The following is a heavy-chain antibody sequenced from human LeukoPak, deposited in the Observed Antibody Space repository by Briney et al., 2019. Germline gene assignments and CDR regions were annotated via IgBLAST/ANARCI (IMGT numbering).Heavy chain of an antibody. CDR3: ARDEKIVVVAATTGPSDY. D-gene: IGHD2-15*01. J-gene: IGHJ4*02. Sequence: GASVKVSCKASGYTFTGYYLHWVRRAPGQGLEWMGWINPNSGGTNYAQKFQGRVTMTRDTSISTAYMELSRLRSDDTAVYYCARDEKIVVVAATTGPSDYWGQGTLVTVSS. CDR1: GYTFTGYY. V-gene: IGHV1-2*02. CDR2: INPNSGGT.